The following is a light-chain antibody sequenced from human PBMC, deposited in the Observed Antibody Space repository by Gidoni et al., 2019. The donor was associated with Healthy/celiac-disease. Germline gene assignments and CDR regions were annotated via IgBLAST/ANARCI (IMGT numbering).Light chain of an antibody. V-gene: IGKV1-27*01. J-gene: IGKJ3*01. CDR2: AAS. CDR1: QGISNY. CDR3: QNYNSAPFT. Sequence: DIQMTQSPSSLSASVGDRVTITCRASQGISNYLAWYQQKPGKVPKLLIYAASTLQSGVPSRFSGSGSGTYFTLTISSLQPEDVATYYFQNYNSAPFTFGPGTKVDIK.